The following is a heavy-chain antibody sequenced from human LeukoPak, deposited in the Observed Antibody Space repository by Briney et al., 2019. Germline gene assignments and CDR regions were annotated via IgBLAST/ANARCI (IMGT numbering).Heavy chain of an antibody. CDR1: GFTFSYNY. V-gene: IGHV3-53*01. J-gene: IGHJ4*02. D-gene: IGHD2-21*02. CDR3: ARDSTEVTGDY. Sequence: GGSLRLSCAASGFTFSYNYMTWVRQAPGKGLEWVSVIYKSGNTHYADSVKGRFTISRDNSKNTLYLQMNSLRAEDTAVYYCARDSTEVTGDYWGQGTLVTVSS. CDR2: IYKSGNT.